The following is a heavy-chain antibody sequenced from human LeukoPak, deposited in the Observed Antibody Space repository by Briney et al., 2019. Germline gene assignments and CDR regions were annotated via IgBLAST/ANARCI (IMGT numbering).Heavy chain of an antibody. CDR3: AXXXXXXXLQFGSGTHLDY. J-gene: IGHJ4*02. D-gene: IGHD5-24*01. V-gene: IGHV4-34*01. CDR2: INHSGST. Sequence: SETLSLTCAVYGGSFSGYYWSWIRQPPGKGLEWIGEINHSGSTNYNPSLKSRVTISVDTSKNQFSLKLSSVTAADTAVYYCAXXXXXXXLQFGSGTHLDYWGQGTLVTVSS. CDR1: GGSFSGYY.